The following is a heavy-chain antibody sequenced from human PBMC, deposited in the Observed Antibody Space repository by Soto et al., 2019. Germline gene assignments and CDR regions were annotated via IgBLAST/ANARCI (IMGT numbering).Heavy chain of an antibody. Sequence: EVQLLESGGGLVQPGGSLRLSCAPSGFTFSTYTMSWVRQAPGKGLDWVSSISASGGVTYYADSVKGRFTISRDNSENKLFLQMNSVRAEDTAVYYCATRTPPVGAAGGANCFDYWGQGTLVTVSS. CDR1: GFTFSTYT. CDR3: ATRTPPVGAAGGANCFDY. CDR2: ISASGGVT. J-gene: IGHJ4*02. V-gene: IGHV3-23*01. D-gene: IGHD1-26*01.